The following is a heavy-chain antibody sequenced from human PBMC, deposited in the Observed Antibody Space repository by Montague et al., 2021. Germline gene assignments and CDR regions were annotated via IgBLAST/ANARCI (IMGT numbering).Heavy chain of an antibody. D-gene: IGHD3-10*01. CDR3: ARAGPRTYGGDSLDY. CDR1: GGSISSSPFE. Sequence: ETLSLTCTVSGGSISSSPFEWGWIRESPGKGLEWIVSNYYRGNTYYNPSLKSRVSLSIDTSKNQFSLKMNSVTAADTAVYYCARAGPRTYGGDSLDYWGQGALVTVSS. V-gene: IGHV4-39*01. J-gene: IGHJ4*02. CDR2: NYYRGNT.